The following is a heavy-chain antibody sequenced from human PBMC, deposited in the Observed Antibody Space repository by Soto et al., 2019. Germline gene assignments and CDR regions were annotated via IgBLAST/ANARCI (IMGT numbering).Heavy chain of an antibody. D-gene: IGHD2-2*02. J-gene: IGHJ5*02. CDR3: GRGPDCSSTCCYTAVGRFDP. CDR1: GYTFTGYY. V-gene: IGHV1-2*04. Sequence: ASVKVSCKASGYTFTGYYMHWVRQAPGQGLEWMGWINPNSGGTNYAQKVQGWVTMTRDTYISTAYMELSRLRSDDTAVYYCGRGPDCSSTCCYTAVGRFDPWGQGTLVTVSS. CDR2: INPNSGGT.